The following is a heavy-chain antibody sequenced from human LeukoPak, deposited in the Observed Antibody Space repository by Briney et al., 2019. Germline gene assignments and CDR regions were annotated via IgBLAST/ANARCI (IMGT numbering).Heavy chain of an antibody. D-gene: IGHD1-26*01. Sequence: GGSLRLSCAASGFTFDDYAMHWVRQAPGKGLEWVSGISWNSGSIGYADSVKGRFTISRDNAKNSLYLQMASLRAEDTAVYFCARAYSGTYRAGDYWGQGTLVTVSS. CDR3: ARAYSGTYRAGDY. J-gene: IGHJ4*02. V-gene: IGHV3-9*01. CDR2: ISWNSGSI. CDR1: GFTFDDYA.